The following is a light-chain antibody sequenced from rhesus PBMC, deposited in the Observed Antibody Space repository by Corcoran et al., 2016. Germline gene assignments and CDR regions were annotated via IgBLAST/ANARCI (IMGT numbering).Light chain of an antibody. Sequence: DIQMSQSPSSLSASVGDRVTITCRASQGISSFLNWFQRKPGKAPKLLLYAASRLESGVPSRFSGCVSGSDFTLTISSLQPEDFAVYYCLPHKSYPLTFGGGTKVELK. CDR2: AAS. J-gene: IGKJ4*01. CDR1: QGISSF. V-gene: IGKV1S19*01. CDR3: LPHKSYPLT.